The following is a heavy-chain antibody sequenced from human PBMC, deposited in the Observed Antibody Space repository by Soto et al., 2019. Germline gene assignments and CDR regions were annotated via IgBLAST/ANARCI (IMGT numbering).Heavy chain of an antibody. J-gene: IGHJ1*01. Sequence: QVQLQQWGAGLLKPSETLSLTCAVHGWTFSGYYWSWVRQPPGKGLEGIGEINHNGGTNYNPSLESRITITVDTSRNQFSVRLNSVTAADTAVYYCARGDWSTRFQNWGRGTLVTVSS. CDR3: ARGDWSTRFQN. CDR2: INHNGGT. D-gene: IGHD3-3*01. CDR1: GWTFSGYY. V-gene: IGHV4-34*01.